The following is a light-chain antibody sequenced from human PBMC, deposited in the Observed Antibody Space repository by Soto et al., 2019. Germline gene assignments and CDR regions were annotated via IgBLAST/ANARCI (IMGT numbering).Light chain of an antibody. CDR1: QGISSY. Sequence: DIQLTQSPSFLSASVGDRVTITCRASQGISSYLDWYQQKPGKAPKVLIHAASTLQSGVPSRFSGSGSATDFTLTISSLQPEDFATYYCPQLNSYPRTFGGGTKVEIK. CDR3: PQLNSYPRT. V-gene: IGKV1-9*01. J-gene: IGKJ4*01. CDR2: AAS.